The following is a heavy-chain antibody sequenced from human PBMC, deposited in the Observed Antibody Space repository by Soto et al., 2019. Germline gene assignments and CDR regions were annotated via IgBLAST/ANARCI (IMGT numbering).Heavy chain of an antibody. Sequence: SQTLSLTCAISGDSVSSNNAAWNWIRQSPSRGLEWLGRTYYRSKWYNDYAVSVKSRITINPVTSKNQFSLQLNSVTPEDTAVYYCARGVAAPTWGNDYGMDVWGQGTTVTVSS. CDR1: GDSVSSNNAA. J-gene: IGHJ6*02. V-gene: IGHV6-1*01. D-gene: IGHD6-19*01. CDR3: ARGVAAPTWGNDYGMDV. CDR2: TYYRSKWYN.